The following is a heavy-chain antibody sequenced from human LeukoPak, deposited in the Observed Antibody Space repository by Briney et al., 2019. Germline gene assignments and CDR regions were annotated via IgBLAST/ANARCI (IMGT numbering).Heavy chain of an antibody. CDR1: GFTFSSYS. Sequence: GRTLRLSCVASGFTFSSYSMNWVRQAPGKGLEWVSGIRGNGVTTYYADSVKGRFTISRDNSKNTLYLQMSSLGAEDTAVYFCAKDDAWGRYQDWGQGTLVTVSS. CDR3: AKDDAWGRYQD. D-gene: IGHD3-16*01. V-gene: IGHV3-23*01. J-gene: IGHJ1*01. CDR2: IRGNGVTT.